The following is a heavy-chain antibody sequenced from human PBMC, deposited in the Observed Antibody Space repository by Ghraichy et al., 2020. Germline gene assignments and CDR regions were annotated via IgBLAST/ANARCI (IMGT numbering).Heavy chain of an antibody. D-gene: IGHD4-23*01. J-gene: IGHJ6*02. V-gene: IGHV3-48*02. CDR3: ARGSTVVRFYYYDGMDV. Sequence: LNISCVGSGFSFSGYSMNWVRQSPGKGLEWISYITSSSRTISYADSVKGRFTISRDNAQNSLYLQINSLRDEDTAVYYCARGSTVVRFYYYDGMDVWGQGTTVTVSS. CDR1: GFSFSGYS. CDR2: ITSSSRTI.